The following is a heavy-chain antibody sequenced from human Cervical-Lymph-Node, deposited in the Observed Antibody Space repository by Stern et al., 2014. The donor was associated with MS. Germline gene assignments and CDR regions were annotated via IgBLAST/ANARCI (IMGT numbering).Heavy chain of an antibody. J-gene: IGHJ6*02. D-gene: IGHD6-19*01. CDR1: GFNFNNYG. CDR3: AKDLESGWYAGSYYYYYGMDV. Sequence: VQLEESGGGVVQPGRSLRLSCAASGFNFNNYGMHWVRQAPAKGLEWVAVTSFDGNDKYYSDSVKGRFTISRDNSKNTLYLQMNSLRAEDTAVYYCAKDLESGWYAGSYYYYYGMDVWGQGTTVTVSS. CDR2: TSFDGNDK. V-gene: IGHV3-30*18.